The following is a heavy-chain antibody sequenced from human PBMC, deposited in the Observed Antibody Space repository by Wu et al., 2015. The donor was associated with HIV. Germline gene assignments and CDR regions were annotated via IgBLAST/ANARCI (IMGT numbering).Heavy chain of an antibody. CDR1: GYTITTYD. V-gene: IGHV1-69*18. CDR3: TRSRFAGSTDTWYSFDK. CDR2: IVPLFDAP. Sequence: QVQLVQSGAEVKKSGASVKVSCQASGYTITTYDFSWVRQAPGQGLEWMGRIVPLFDAPYHPRKFQDRLTITADGSTATAYMELSNLRSEDTAVYFXTRSRFAGSTDTWYSFDKWGQGTLVIVSS. J-gene: IGHJ4*02. D-gene: IGHD1-14*01.